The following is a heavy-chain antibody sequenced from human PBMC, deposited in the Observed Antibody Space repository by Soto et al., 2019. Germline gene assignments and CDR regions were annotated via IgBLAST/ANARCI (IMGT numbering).Heavy chain of an antibody. J-gene: IGHJ4*02. Sequence: PGGSLRLSCAASGFTFSNFWMTWVRQAPGKGLEWVANIKQDGSDQSYADSMKGRFTVSRDNAKNSLYLQVNSLRAEDTAVYYCARGRFGEPYYYFDYWGQGTLVTVSS. V-gene: IGHV3-7*05. CDR2: IKQDGSDQ. D-gene: IGHD3-10*01. CDR1: GFTFSNFW. CDR3: ARGRFGEPYYYFDY.